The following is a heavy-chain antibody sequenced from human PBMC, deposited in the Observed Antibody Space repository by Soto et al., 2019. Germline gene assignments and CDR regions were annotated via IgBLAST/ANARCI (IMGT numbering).Heavy chain of an antibody. CDR2: ISGTSSYI. CDR3: ARSHQLLNNWFDA. J-gene: IGHJ5*02. CDR1: GFTFSNSA. D-gene: IGHD2-2*01. Sequence: EVQLVESGGGLVKPVGSLRLSCVASGFTFSNSAMNWVRQAPGKGLEWVSSISGTSSYIYYGDSMKGRFTISRDNAKNSLYLQMNSLRAEDTAVYYCARSHQLLNNWFDAWGQGTLVTVSS. V-gene: IGHV3-21*01.